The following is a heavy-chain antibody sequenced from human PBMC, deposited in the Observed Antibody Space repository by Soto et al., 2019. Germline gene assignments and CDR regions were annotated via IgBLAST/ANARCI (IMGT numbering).Heavy chain of an antibody. D-gene: IGHD2-15*01. Sequence: GAAVNDTFKATGCIFSSYAISWVRQAPGQGLEWMGGIIPIFGTANYAQKFQGRVTITADESTSTAYMELSSLRSEDTAVYYCARAAVGYYFDYWGQGTLVTVSS. V-gene: IGHV1-69*13. CDR1: GCIFSSYA. J-gene: IGHJ4*02. CDR2: IIPIFGTA. CDR3: ARAAVGYYFDY.